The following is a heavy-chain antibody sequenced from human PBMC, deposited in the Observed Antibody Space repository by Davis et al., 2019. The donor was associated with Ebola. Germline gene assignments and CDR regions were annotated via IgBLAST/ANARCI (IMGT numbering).Heavy chain of an antibody. J-gene: IGHJ4*02. CDR2: ISGSGGST. CDR3: ARVTRKSSSWRDY. Sequence: GESLKISCAASGFTFSSYAMSWVRQAPGKGLEWVSAISGSGGSTYYADSVKGRFTISRDNSKNTLYLQMNSLRAEDTAVYYCARVTRKSSSWRDYWGQGTLVTVSS. V-gene: IGHV3-23*01. D-gene: IGHD6-13*01. CDR1: GFTFSSYA.